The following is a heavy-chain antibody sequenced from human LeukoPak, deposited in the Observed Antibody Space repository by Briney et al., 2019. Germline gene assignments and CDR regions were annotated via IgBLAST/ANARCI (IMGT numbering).Heavy chain of an antibody. V-gene: IGHV3-9*01. CDR1: GFTFDDYA. Sequence: PGGSLRLSCAASGFTFDDYAMHWVRQAPGKGLEWVSGISWNSGSIGYADSVKGRFTISRDNAKNSLYLQMNSLRAEDTAVYYCARARLAVAGNYFENWGQGTLVTVSS. J-gene: IGHJ4*02. D-gene: IGHD6-19*01. CDR3: ARARLAVAGNYFEN. CDR2: ISWNSGSI.